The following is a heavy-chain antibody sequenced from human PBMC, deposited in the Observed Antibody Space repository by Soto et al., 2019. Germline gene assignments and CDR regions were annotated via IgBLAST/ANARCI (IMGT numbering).Heavy chain of an antibody. J-gene: IGHJ5*02. V-gene: IGHV3-30*03. CDR1: GFTFSSYG. CDR2: ISSDGSNG. CDR3: ARGPLSQVYISWFDP. D-gene: IGHD2-8*01. Sequence: QVQLVESGGGVVQPGTSLRLSCAASGFTFSSYGMHWVRQAPGKGLEWVTGISSDGSNGYYADSVKGRFTISRDNSKNTVSLQMISLRAEDTAVYFCARGPLSQVYISWFDPWGQGALVTVSS.